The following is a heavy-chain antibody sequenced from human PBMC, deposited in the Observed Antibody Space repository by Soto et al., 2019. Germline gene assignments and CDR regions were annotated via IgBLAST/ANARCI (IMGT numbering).Heavy chain of an antibody. V-gene: IGHV3-23*01. D-gene: IGHD3-3*01. Sequence: GGSLRLSCAASGFTFSSYAMSWVRQAPGKGLEWVSAISGSGGSTYYADSVKGRFTISRGNSKNTLYLQMNSLRAEDTAVYYCAKVKQGTIFGVALADYWGQGTLVTVSS. CDR1: GFTFSSYA. J-gene: IGHJ4*02. CDR2: ISGSGGST. CDR3: AKVKQGTIFGVALADY.